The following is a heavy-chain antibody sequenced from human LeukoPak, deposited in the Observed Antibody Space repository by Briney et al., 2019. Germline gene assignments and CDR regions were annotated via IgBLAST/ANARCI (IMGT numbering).Heavy chain of an antibody. J-gene: IGHJ4*02. Sequence: SETLSLTCTVSGGSISSSNYYWGWIRQPPGKGLEWVGSIFYSGSTYYNPSLQSRVTISVDTSKNQFSLNLSSVTAADTAVYYCARGRIGGPKAPFDYWGQGTLVTVSS. D-gene: IGHD3-16*01. CDR3: ARGRIGGPKAPFDY. CDR2: IFYSGST. V-gene: IGHV4-39*07. CDR1: GGSISSSNYY.